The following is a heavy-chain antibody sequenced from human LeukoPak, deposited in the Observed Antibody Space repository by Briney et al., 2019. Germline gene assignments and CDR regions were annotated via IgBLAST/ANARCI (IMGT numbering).Heavy chain of an antibody. CDR1: GDSISSPFYY. CDR3: ARGRGSYLGGFIDY. CDR2: IYYTGST. J-gene: IGHJ4*02. D-gene: IGHD1-26*01. V-gene: IGHV4-39*07. Sequence: SETLSLTCTVSGDSISSPFYYWAWIRQPPGKGLQWIGTIYYTGSTYSNPSLKSRVTISDETSNNQFFLRLASVTAADTALYYCARGRGSYLGGFIDYWGQGNLVTVSS.